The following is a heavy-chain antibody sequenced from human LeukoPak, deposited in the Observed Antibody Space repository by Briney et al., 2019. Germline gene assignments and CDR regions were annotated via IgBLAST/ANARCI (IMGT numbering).Heavy chain of an antibody. CDR3: AKVEVYDSSGFDY. J-gene: IGHJ4*02. CDR1: GFTFSGSA. D-gene: IGHD3-22*01. Sequence: GGSLRLSCAASGFTFSGSALHWVRQASGKGLEWVGRIRSTANGYATAYAASVKGRFTISKDDSKNTAYLQMDSLKTEDTAVYYCAKVEVYDSSGFDYWGQGTLVTVSS. CDR2: IRSTANGYAT. V-gene: IGHV3-73*01.